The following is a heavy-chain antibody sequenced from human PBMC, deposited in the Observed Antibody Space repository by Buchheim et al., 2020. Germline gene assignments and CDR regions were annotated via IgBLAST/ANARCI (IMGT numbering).Heavy chain of an antibody. V-gene: IGHV4-34*01. CDR1: GGSFSGYY. CDR2: INHSGST. Sequence: QVQLQQWGAGLLKPSETLSLTCAVYGGSFSGYYWSWIRQPPGKGLEWIGEINHSGSTTYNPSLKSRFTISVDTSKNQFSLKLSSVTAADTAVYYCARMMGRGSSTSCYHCYFDYWGQGTL. CDR3: ARMMGRGSSTSCYHCYFDY. J-gene: IGHJ4*02. D-gene: IGHD2-2*01.